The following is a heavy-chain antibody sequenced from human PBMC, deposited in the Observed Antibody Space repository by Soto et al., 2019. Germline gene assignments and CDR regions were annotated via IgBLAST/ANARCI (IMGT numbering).Heavy chain of an antibody. V-gene: IGHV4-59*01. J-gene: IGHJ4*02. Sequence: PSETLSLTCTVSGGSISSYYWSWIRQPPGKGLEWIGYIYYSGSTNYNPSLKSRVTISVDTSKNQFSLKLSSVTAADTAVYYCARAHDYGDYYFDYWGQGTQVTVSS. CDR1: GGSISSYY. CDR2: IYYSGST. CDR3: ARAHDYGDYYFDY. D-gene: IGHD4-17*01.